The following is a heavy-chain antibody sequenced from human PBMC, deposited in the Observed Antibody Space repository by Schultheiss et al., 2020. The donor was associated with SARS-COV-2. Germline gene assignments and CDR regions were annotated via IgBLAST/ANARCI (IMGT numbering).Heavy chain of an antibody. J-gene: IGHJ4*02. CDR1: GFTFSSYW. CDR3: ARDVRDSGSYQGYIDY. V-gene: IGHV3-33*08. D-gene: IGHD1-26*01. CDR2: IWYDGSNK. Sequence: GGSLRLSCAASGFTFSSYWMSWVRQAPGKGLEWVAVIWYDGSNKYYADSVKGRFTISRDNSKNTLYLQMNSLRAEDTAVYYCARDVRDSGSYQGYIDYWGQGTLVTVSS.